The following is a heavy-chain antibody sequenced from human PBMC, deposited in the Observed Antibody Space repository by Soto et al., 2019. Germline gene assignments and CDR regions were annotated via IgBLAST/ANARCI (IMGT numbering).Heavy chain of an antibody. CDR3: ARRSDSSGYQNYFDY. CDR2: IYYSGST. J-gene: IGHJ4*02. D-gene: IGHD3-22*01. Sequence: QLQLQESGPGLVKPLETLSLTCTVSGGSISSSSYYWGWIRQPPGKGLEWIGSIYYSGSTYYNPSLKSRVTISVDTSKNQFSLKLSSVTAADTAVYYCARRSDSSGYQNYFDYWGQGTLVTVSS. CDR1: GGSISSSSYY. V-gene: IGHV4-39*01.